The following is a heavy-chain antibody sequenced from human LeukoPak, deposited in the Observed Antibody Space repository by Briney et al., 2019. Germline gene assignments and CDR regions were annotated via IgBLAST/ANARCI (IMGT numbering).Heavy chain of an antibody. CDR3: AKHPPSPPGTRPFDY. Sequence: SETLSLTCTVSGGSISSSSYYWGWIRQPPGKGLEWIGSIYYSGSTYYNPSLKSRVTISVDTSKNQFSLKLSSVTAADTAVYYWAKHPPSPPGTRPFDYGGQEPLVTVSS. CDR2: IYYSGST. CDR1: GGSISSSSYY. V-gene: IGHV4-39*01. J-gene: IGHJ4*02.